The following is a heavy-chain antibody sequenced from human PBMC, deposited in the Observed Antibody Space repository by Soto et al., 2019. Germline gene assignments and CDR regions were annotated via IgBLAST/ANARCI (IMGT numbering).Heavy chain of an antibody. J-gene: IGHJ4*02. Sequence: SSETLSLTCTVSGGSISSYYWSWIRQPPGKGLEWIGYIYYSGSTNYNPSLKSRVTISVDTSKNQFSLKLSSVTAADTAVYYCAGSDYDFWSGYWQPRIDYWGQGTLVTVSS. CDR3: AGSDYDFWSGYWQPRIDY. CDR2: IYYSGST. D-gene: IGHD3-3*01. V-gene: IGHV4-59*08. CDR1: GGSISSYY.